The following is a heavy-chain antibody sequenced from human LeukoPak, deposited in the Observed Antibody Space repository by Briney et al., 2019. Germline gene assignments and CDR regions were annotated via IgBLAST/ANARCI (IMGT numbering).Heavy chain of an antibody. CDR3: ATSDYGDYAAIDY. CDR1: GVTFSAYG. CDR2: ISSSGSTI. D-gene: IGHD4-17*01. Sequence: QPGGAPRLSCAVSGVTFSAYGMNWVRQAPGKGLEWVSYISSSGSTIYYADSVKGRFTISRDNAKNSLYLQMNSLRAEDAAVYYCATSDYGDYAAIDYWGRGTLVTVSS. J-gene: IGHJ4*02. V-gene: IGHV3-48*03.